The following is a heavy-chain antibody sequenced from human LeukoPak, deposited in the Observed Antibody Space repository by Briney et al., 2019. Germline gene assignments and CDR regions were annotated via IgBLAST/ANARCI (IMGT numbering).Heavy chain of an antibody. D-gene: IGHD3-10*01. Sequence: GESLKISCKGSGYSFTSYWIGWVRQMPGKGLEWMGIIYPGDSDTRYSPSFQGQVTISADKSISTAYLQWSSLKASDTAMYYCVRISPSGDDAFDIWGQGTMVTVSS. J-gene: IGHJ3*02. CDR3: VRISPSGDDAFDI. V-gene: IGHV5-51*01. CDR2: IYPGDSDT. CDR1: GYSFTSYW.